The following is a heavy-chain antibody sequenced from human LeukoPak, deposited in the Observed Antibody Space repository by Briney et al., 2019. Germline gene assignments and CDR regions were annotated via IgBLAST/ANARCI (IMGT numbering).Heavy chain of an antibody. V-gene: IGHV3-11*04. CDR1: GFSFSNSY. J-gene: IGHJ6*03. Sequence: GESLTLSCVVSGFSFSNSYMTWIRQTPGKGLESLAYISGSGSDIYYADSVKGRFTISRDNAKNSLYLQMNSLRAEDTAVYYCARDPSGIDYYYYMDVWGKGTTVTISS. CDR2: ISGSGSDI. CDR3: ARDPSGIDYYYYMDV.